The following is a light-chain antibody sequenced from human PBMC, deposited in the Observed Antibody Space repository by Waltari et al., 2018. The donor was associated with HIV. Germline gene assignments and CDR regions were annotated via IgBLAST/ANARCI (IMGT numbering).Light chain of an antibody. CDR3: AAWDDSLSGWV. J-gene: IGLJ3*02. CDR1: SSNIGYNY. Sequence: QSVLPQPPSASGTPGQRVTMSCSGDSSNIGYNYVYWYQHLPGTAPKLPIYRNNQRPSEVPDQFSGSKSGTSASLAISGLRSEDEAGYYCAAWDDSLSGWVFGGGTKLTVL. V-gene: IGLV1-47*01. CDR2: RNN.